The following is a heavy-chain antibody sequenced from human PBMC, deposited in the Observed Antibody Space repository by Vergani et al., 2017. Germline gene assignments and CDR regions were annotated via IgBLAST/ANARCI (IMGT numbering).Heavy chain of an antibody. D-gene: IGHD2-2*01. Sequence: QVQLVQSGAEVKKPGASVKVSRKASGYTFTSFGISWVRQAPGQGLEWMGWISAYNGNTNYAQNLQGRVTMTTDTSTSTAYMELRSLRSDDTAVYYCARDPDIVVVPAAPYYYYYYGMDVWGQGTTVTVSS. V-gene: IGHV1-18*04. CDR3: ARDPDIVVVPAAPYYYYYYGMDV. CDR2: ISAYNGNT. J-gene: IGHJ6*02. CDR1: GYTFTSFG.